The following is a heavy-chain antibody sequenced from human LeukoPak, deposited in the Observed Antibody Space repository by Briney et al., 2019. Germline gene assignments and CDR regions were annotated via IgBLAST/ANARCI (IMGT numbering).Heavy chain of an antibody. CDR3: AHSKRGGGYYINAFAV. Sequence: SETLSLTCTVSGASTSAYYWSWIRQPPGKGLEWIGYSYSGGKANYNPSLKSRVTISIDTSENQFSLRLTSVTAADTAVYFCAHSKRGGGYYINAFAVWGQGALVTISS. D-gene: IGHD1-26*01. CDR2: SYSGGKA. V-gene: IGHV4-59*01. J-gene: IGHJ3*01. CDR1: GASTSAYY.